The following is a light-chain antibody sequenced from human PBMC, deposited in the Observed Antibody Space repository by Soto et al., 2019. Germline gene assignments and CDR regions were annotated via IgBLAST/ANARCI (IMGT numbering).Light chain of an antibody. CDR2: EVS. CDR3: SSYTRSSTLYV. Sequence: QCALTQPASVSGSPGQSITISCTGTSSDVGGYNYVSWYQQHPGKAPKLMIYEVSNRPSGVSNRFSGSKSGNTASLTISGLQAEDEADYYCSSYTRSSTLYVFGTGTKV. J-gene: IGLJ1*01. CDR1: SSDVGGYNY. V-gene: IGLV2-14*01.